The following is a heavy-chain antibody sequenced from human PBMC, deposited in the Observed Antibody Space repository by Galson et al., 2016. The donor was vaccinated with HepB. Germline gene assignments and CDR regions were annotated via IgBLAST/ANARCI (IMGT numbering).Heavy chain of an antibody. J-gene: IGHJ3*02. CDR2: IFYDASKK. V-gene: IGHV3-30-3*01. CDR1: GFSISRHA. D-gene: IGHD6-25*01. CDR3: AKEGGASGYAFDI. Sequence: SLRLSCAASGFSISRHAMHWVRQAPGKGLEWVALIFYDASKKYYADPAKGRFTISRDTSKNTLYLQMNSLRAEDTAVYYCAKEGGASGYAFDIWGQGTMVTVSS.